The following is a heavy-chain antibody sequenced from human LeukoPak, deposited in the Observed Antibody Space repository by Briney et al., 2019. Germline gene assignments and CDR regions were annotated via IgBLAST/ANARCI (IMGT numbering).Heavy chain of an antibody. CDR3: ARDPPHSSGPNSPCFEY. V-gene: IGHV1-18*01. J-gene: IGHJ4*02. CDR1: GYTFSTHG. D-gene: IGHD6-19*01. CDR2: ISPYNDNT. Sequence: ASVKVSCKASGYTFSTHGISWVRQAPGQGLEWMGWISPYNDNTEYAQKFQGRVTMTTDTSTSTAYMELRSLRSDDTAVYYCARDPPHSSGPNSPCFEYWGQGTLATVSS.